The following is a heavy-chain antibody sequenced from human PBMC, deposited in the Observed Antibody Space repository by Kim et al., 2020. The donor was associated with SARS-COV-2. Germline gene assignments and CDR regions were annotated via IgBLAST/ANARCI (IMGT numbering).Heavy chain of an antibody. CDR2: LSQDGSEK. V-gene: IGHV3-7*01. Sequence: GGSLRLSCAASGFSFSTTWMTWVRLAPGKRLEWVANLSQDGSEKYYVDSVQGRFTISRDNAKNSVYLQMTSLRADDTAIYYCVRDDWGTPRGSLWGQGSLVIVS. CDR3: VRDDWGTPRGSL. D-gene: IGHD7-27*01. CDR1: GFSFSTTW. J-gene: IGHJ4*02.